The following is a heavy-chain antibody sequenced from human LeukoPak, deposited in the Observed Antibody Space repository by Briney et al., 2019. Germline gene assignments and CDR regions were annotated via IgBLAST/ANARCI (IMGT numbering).Heavy chain of an antibody. CDR1: GFTSSNYA. D-gene: IGHD2-2*01. CDR3: AKALGTINYGAFAI. J-gene: IGHJ3*02. Sequence: GGSLRLSCAASGFTSSNYAMNWVRQTPGKGLQWVSSIGGSGGNTHYADSVKGRFTISRDSSKNTLYLQMNSLRAEDTAMYYCAKALGTINYGAFAIWGQGTVVTVSS. V-gene: IGHV3-23*01. CDR2: IGGSGGNT.